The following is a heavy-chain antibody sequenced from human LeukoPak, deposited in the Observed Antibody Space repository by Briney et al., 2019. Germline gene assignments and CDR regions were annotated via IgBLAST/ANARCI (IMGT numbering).Heavy chain of an antibody. CDR3: ARFGDYSNSRPDRSLGF. CDR2: ASHSGST. V-gene: IGHV4-34*01. CDR1: AGSFSGYY. J-gene: IGHJ4*02. D-gene: IGHD4-11*01. Sequence: SETLSLTCAVYAGSFSGYYWSWIRQPPGKGLEWIGEASHSGSTNYNPSLKSRVTISVDTSKNQFSLKLSSVTAADTAVYYCARFGDYSNSRPDRSLGFWGQGTLVTVSS.